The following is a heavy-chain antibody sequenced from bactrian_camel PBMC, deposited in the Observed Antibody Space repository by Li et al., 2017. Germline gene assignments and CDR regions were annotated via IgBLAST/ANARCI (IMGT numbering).Heavy chain of an antibody. CDR1: GYAGSRNC. J-gene: IGHJ4*01. Sequence: HVQLVESGGGSVQAGGSLRLSCAYSGYAGSRNCMSWFRQAPGKEREWVGTIDRWGNTRSTNDVKDRFIISRDNAKNTLYLQMNSLKPEDTAMYSCAASHDGRHCSGDYLVRAQERGAAYRGQGTQVTVS. D-gene: IGHD2*01. V-gene: IGHV3S26*01. CDR2: IDRWGNT. CDR3: AASHDGRHCSGDYLVRAQERGAAY.